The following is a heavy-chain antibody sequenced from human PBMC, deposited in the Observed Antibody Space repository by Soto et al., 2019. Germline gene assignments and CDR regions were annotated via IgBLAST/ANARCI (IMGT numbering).Heavy chain of an antibody. V-gene: IGHV3-9*01. Sequence: EVQLVESGGGLVQPGRSLRLSCAASGFTFDDYAMHCVRQAPGKGLEWVSGISWNSGSIGYADSVKGRFTISRDNAKNSLYLQMNSLRAEDTALYYCAKDLDCSSTSCSPVASYYYGMDVWGQGTTVTVSS. D-gene: IGHD2-2*01. CDR3: AKDLDCSSTSCSPVASYYYGMDV. J-gene: IGHJ6*02. CDR1: GFTFDDYA. CDR2: ISWNSGSI.